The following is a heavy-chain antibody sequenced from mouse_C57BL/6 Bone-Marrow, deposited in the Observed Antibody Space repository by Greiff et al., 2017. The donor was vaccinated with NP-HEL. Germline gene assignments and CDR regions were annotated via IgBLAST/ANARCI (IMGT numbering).Heavy chain of an antibody. Sequence: EVKLQESGPGLVKPSQSLSLTCSVTGYSITSGSYWNWIRQFPGNKLEWMGYISYDGSNNYNPSLKNLISLTRDTPKNQFFLKLNSGTTEDTATYYCARAPNYDGSSESDVWGTGTTVTVSS. D-gene: IGHD1-1*01. V-gene: IGHV3-6*01. CDR3: ARAPNYDGSSESDV. CDR2: ISYDGSN. CDR1: GYSITSGSY. J-gene: IGHJ1*03.